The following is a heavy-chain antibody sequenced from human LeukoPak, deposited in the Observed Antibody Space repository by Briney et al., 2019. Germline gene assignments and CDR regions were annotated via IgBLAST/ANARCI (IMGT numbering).Heavy chain of an antibody. Sequence: GGSLRLSCAASGFTFSSYWMSWVRQAPGKGLEWVANIKQDGSEKYYVDSVKGRFTISRDNAKNSLYLQMNSLRAEDTAVYYCARDSGGYDYDWFDPWGQGTLVTVSS. D-gene: IGHD5-12*01. CDR3: ARDSGGYDYDWFDP. J-gene: IGHJ5*02. CDR2: IKQDGSEK. CDR1: GFTFSSYW. V-gene: IGHV3-7*01.